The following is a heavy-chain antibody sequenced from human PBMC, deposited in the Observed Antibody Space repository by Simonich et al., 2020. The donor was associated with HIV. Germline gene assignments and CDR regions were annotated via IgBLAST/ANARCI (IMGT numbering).Heavy chain of an antibody. CDR3: ARRTGYDLDY. Sequence: QVQLQQWGAGLLKPSETLSLTCAVYGGAFSGYYWSWIRQPPGKGLEWIGEINHGGSTDYNPSLKSRVTISVDTSKNQFSLKLSSVTAADTAVYYCARRTGYDLDYWGQGTLVTVSS. V-gene: IGHV4-34*01. CDR1: GGAFSGYY. D-gene: IGHD5-12*01. CDR2: INHGGST. J-gene: IGHJ4*02.